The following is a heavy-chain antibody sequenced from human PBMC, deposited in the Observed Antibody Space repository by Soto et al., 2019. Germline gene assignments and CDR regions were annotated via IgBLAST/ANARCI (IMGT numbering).Heavy chain of an antibody. V-gene: IGHV3-30-3*01. CDR3: ARDYGSNTYYFDS. J-gene: IGHJ4*02. Sequence: PGGSLRLSCAASGFTFSSYAIHWVRQAPGKGLEWVAVISYDGSNKYYADSVKGRFTISRDNSKNTLYLQMNSLRAEDTAVYYCARDYGSNTYYFDSRGQGTLVTVSS. CDR1: GFTFSSYA. CDR2: ISYDGSNK. D-gene: IGHD2-2*01.